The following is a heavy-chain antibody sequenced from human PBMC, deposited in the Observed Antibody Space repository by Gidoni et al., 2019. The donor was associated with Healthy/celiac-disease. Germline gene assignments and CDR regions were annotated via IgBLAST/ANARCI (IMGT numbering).Heavy chain of an antibody. CDR3: ARVPIPALNAVDAFDI. CDR1: GYTFTGYY. V-gene: IGHV1-2*02. J-gene: IGHJ3*02. CDR2: INPNSGGT. D-gene: IGHD2-2*01. Sequence: QVQLVQSGAEVTKPGASVKVSCKASGYTFTGYYLHWVRQAPGQGLEWMGWINPNSGGTNYAQKFQGRVTMTRDTSISTAYMELSRLRSDDTAVYYCARVPIPALNAVDAFDIWGQGTMVTVSS.